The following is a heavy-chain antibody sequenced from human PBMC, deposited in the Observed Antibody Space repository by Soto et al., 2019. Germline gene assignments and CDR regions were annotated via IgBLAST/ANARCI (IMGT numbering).Heavy chain of an antibody. D-gene: IGHD3-10*01. V-gene: IGHV3-30*14. CDR1: GFTFSSYA. Sequence: QVQLVESGGGVVQPGRSLRLSCAASGFTFSSYAMHWVRQAPGKGLEWVAVISYDGSNKYYADSVKGRFTISRDNFKNKVYLQMNSLRAEDTAVDYCGRGYLGRGTNPRPFDYWGQGTLVTVSS. CDR2: ISYDGSNK. CDR3: GRGYLGRGTNPRPFDY. J-gene: IGHJ4*02.